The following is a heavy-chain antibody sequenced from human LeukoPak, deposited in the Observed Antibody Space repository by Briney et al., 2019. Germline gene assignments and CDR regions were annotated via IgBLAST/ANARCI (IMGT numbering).Heavy chain of an antibody. CDR2: ISSSSSYI. J-gene: IGHJ4*02. V-gene: IGHV3-21*01. CDR3: ARDSSGSGSYGGTDY. CDR1: GFTFSSYS. D-gene: IGHD3-10*01. Sequence: GGSLRLSCAASGFTFSSYSMNWVRQAPGKGLEWVSSISSSSSYIYYADSVKGRSTISRDNAKNSLYLQMNSLGAEDTAVYYCARDSSGSGSYGGTDYWGQGTLVTVSS.